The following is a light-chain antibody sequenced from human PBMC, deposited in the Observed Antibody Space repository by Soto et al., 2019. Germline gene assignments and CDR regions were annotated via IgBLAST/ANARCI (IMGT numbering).Light chain of an antibody. J-gene: IGLJ3*02. CDR1: SSDVGGYNY. V-gene: IGLV2-14*01. CDR3: SSYTTSITWV. CDR2: EVS. Sequence: QSVLTQPASVSRSPGQSVTISCTGTSSDVGGYNYVSWYQQHPGKAPKLMIYEVSNRPSGVSNRFSGSKSGNTASLTISGLQAEDEADYYCSSYTTSITWVFGGGTQLTVL.